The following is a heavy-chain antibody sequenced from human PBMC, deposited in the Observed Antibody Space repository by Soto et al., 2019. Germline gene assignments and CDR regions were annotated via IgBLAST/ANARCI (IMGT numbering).Heavy chain of an antibody. Sequence: GASVKVCCKASGYTFTSYGISWVRQAPGHGLEWMGWISAYNGNTNYAQKLQGRVTMTTDTSTSTAYMELRSLRSDDTAVYYCARGSWSGFSGWFDPWGHGTLVTVSS. J-gene: IGHJ5*02. D-gene: IGHD3-3*01. CDR1: GYTFTSYG. CDR2: ISAYNGNT. CDR3: ARGSWSGFSGWFDP. V-gene: IGHV1-18*04.